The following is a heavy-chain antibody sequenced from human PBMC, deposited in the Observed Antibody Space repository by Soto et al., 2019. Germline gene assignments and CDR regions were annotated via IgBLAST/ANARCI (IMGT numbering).Heavy chain of an antibody. D-gene: IGHD5-12*01. V-gene: IGHV1-3*01. CDR3: ARAGGYSGYVSYYYMDV. Sequence: ASVKVSCKASGYTFTSYAMHWVRQAPGQRLEWMGWINAGNGNTKYSQKFQGRVTITRDTSASTAYMELSSLRSEDTAVYYCARAGGYSGYVSYYYMDVWGKGTTVTVSS. CDR1: GYTFTSYA. J-gene: IGHJ6*03. CDR2: INAGNGNT.